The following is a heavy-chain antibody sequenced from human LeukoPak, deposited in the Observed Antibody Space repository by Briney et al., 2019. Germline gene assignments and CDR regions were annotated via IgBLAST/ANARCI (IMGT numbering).Heavy chain of an antibody. D-gene: IGHD6-19*01. CDR3: ATDSSGWYRFDY. CDR2: INPNSGGT. J-gene: IGHJ4*02. V-gene: IGHV1-2*02. CDR1: GYTFTGYY. Sequence: ASVKVSCKASGYTFTGYYMRWVRQAPGQGLEWMGWINPNSGGTNYAQKFQGRVTMTRDTPISTAYMELSRLRSDDTAVYYCATDSSGWYRFDYWGQGTLVTVSS.